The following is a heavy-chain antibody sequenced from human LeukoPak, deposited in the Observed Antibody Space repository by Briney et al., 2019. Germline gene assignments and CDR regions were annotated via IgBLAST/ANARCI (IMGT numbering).Heavy chain of an antibody. V-gene: IGHV3-64*01. CDR3: ARSKATGGLYMDV. J-gene: IGHJ6*03. CDR2: ISSNGGST. D-gene: IGHD5-12*01. CDR1: GFTFSSYA. Sequence: SGGSLRLSCAASGFTFSSYAMHWARQAPGKGLDYVSAISSNGGSTYYANSVKGRFTISRDNSKNTLYLQMGSLRAEDMAVYYCARSKATGGLYMDVWGKGTTVTVSS.